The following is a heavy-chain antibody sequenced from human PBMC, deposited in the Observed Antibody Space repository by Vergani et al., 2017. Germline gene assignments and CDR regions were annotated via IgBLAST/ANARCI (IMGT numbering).Heavy chain of an antibody. CDR3: ASKRGACRAAYCHSYDF. CDR1: GDSVISTDYH. V-gene: IGHV4-39*01. J-gene: IGHJ4*02. Sequence: QVQLQESGPGLVKPSETLSLTCTVPGDSVISTDYHWGWIRQPPGKWLEWIGSMDYSGSPSYNPSLESRIPISVETPKNQFSLRLTSVTAADTAVYYCASKRGACRAAYCHSYDFWGPGTLVGVSS. D-gene: IGHD2-15*01. CDR2: MDYSGSP.